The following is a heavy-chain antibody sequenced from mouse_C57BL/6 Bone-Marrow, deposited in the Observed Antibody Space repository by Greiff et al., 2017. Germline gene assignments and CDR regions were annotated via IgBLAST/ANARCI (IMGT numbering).Heavy chain of an antibody. CDR1: GFTFSSYA. V-gene: IGHV5-4*03. D-gene: IGHD4-1*01. CDR3: ARGNWDEAMDN. J-gene: IGHJ4*01. CDR2: LSDGGSYT. Sequence: EVKLVESGGGLVKPGGSLKLSCAASGFTFSSYAMSWVRPTPEKRLEWVATLSDGGSYTYYPDNVKGRFTISRDNAKNNLYLQMSHLKSEDTAMYYCARGNWDEAMDNWGQGTSVTVSS.